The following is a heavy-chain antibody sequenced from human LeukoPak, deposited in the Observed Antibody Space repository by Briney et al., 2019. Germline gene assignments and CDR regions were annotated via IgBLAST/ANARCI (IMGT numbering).Heavy chain of an antibody. CDR1: GYTFTSYG. D-gene: IGHD6-13*01. V-gene: IGHV1-18*01. CDR3: ARDQGSSWTHYYYYGMDV. CDR2: ISAYNGNT. J-gene: IGHJ6*02. Sequence: GASVKVSCKASGYTFTSYGISWVRQAPGQGLEWMGWISAYNGNTNYAQKLQGRVTMTTDTSTSTAYMELRSLRSDDTAVYYCARDQGSSWTHYYYYGMDVWGQGTTVTVSS.